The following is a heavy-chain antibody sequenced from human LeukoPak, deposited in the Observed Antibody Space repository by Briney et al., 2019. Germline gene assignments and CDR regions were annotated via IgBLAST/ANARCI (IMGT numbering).Heavy chain of an antibody. CDR3: ARGTSALSYFDY. CDR1: GGSISTYY. D-gene: IGHD2-2*01. V-gene: IGHV4-59*08. CDR2: MYKSGST. Sequence: SETLSLTCTVSGGSISTYYWSWIRQPPGKGLEWIGYMYKSGSTNYNPSLKSRVTISVDTSKDQFSLKLSSVTAAGTAVYFCARGTSALSYFDYWGQGALVTASS. J-gene: IGHJ4*02.